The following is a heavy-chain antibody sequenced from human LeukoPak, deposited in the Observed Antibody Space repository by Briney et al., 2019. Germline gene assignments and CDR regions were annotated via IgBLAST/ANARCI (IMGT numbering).Heavy chain of an antibody. CDR3: AKVGTGHYFDY. Sequence: GGSLRLSCAASGFTVSSNYMSWVRQAPGKGLEWVSVIYSGGSTYYADSVKGRFTISRDNPKNTLYLQMNSLRAEDTAVYYCAKVGTGHYFDYWGQGTLVTVSS. D-gene: IGHD3/OR15-3a*01. V-gene: IGHV3-53*05. CDR1: GFTVSSNY. CDR2: IYSGGST. J-gene: IGHJ4*02.